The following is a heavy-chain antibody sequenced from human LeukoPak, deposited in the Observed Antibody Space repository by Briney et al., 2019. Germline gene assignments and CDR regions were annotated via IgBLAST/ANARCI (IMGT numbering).Heavy chain of an antibody. CDR3: ARGATNFDY. Sequence: SETLSLTCTVSGGSISSHYWSWIRQPPGKGLEWIGYIYYSESTNYNPSLKSRVTISVDTSKNQFSLKLSSVTAADTAVYYCARGATNFDYWGQGTLVTVSS. V-gene: IGHV4-59*11. CDR1: GGSISSHY. J-gene: IGHJ4*02. CDR2: IYYSEST.